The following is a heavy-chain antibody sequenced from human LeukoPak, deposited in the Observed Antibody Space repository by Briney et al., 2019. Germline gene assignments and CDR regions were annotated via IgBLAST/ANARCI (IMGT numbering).Heavy chain of an antibody. CDR3: ARDAPYYYDSSGL. V-gene: IGHV1-18*01. J-gene: IGHJ4*02. CDR1: GYTFTSYG. CDR2: ISSFNGDT. Sequence: ASVKVSCKASGYTFTSYGITWVRQAPGQGLEWMGWISSFNGDTNYAQKLQGRVTMTTDTSTSTAYMELRSLRSDDTAVYYCARDAPYYYDSSGLWGQGTLVTVSS. D-gene: IGHD3-22*01.